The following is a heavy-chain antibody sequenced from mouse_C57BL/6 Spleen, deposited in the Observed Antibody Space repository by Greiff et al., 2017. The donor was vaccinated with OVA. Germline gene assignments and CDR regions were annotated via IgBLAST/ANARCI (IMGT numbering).Heavy chain of an antibody. Sequence: EVKLVESGPELVKPGASVKIPCKASGYTFTDYNMDWVKQSHGKSLEWIGDINPNNGGTIYNQKFKGKATLTVDKSSSTAYMELRSLTSEDTAVYYCAREGGNLLGGMDYWGQGTSVTVSS. CDR1: GYTFTDYN. CDR3: AREGGNLLGGMDY. J-gene: IGHJ4*01. D-gene: IGHD4-1*01. V-gene: IGHV1-18*01. CDR2: INPNNGGT.